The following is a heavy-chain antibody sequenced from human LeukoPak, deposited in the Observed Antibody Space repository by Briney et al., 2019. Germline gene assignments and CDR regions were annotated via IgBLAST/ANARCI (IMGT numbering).Heavy chain of an antibody. V-gene: IGHV4-31*03. CDR2: IYYSGST. Sequence: SQTLSLTCTVSGGSISSGGYYWSWIRQHPGKGLEWIGYIYYSGSTYYNPSLKSRVTISVDTSKNQFSLKLSSVTAADTAVYYCARARVVMSYGMDVWGQGTTVTVSS. CDR1: GGSISSGGYY. CDR3: ARARVVMSYGMDV. J-gene: IGHJ6*02. D-gene: IGHD3-3*01.